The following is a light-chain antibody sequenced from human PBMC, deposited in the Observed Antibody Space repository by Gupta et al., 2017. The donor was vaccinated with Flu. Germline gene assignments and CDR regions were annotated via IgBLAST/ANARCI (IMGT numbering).Light chain of an antibody. CDR3: QQFNFYPRT. J-gene: IGKJ2*01. Sequence: DNQLTQSPSFLSASVGDRVTITCRASQGISKYLAWYQQQPGKAPKLLIYGASTLQSGVPSRFSGSGSGTEFTLTISSLQPEDFATYFCQQFNFYPRTFGQGTKVDFK. CDR1: QGISKY. CDR2: GAS. V-gene: IGKV1-9*01.